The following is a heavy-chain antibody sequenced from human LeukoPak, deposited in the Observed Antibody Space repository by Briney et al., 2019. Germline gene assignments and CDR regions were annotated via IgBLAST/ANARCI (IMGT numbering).Heavy chain of an antibody. D-gene: IGHD3-22*01. CDR3: AKAPITYYYDSSGYYFDY. CDR2: FSGSGGST. CDR1: GFTFSSYA. V-gene: IGHV3-23*01. Sequence: PGGSLRLSCAASGFTFSSYAMSWVRQAPGKGLEWVSAFSGSGGSTYYADSVKGRFTISRDNSKNTLYLQMNSLRAEDTAVYYCAKAPITYYYDSSGYYFDYWGQGTLVTVSS. J-gene: IGHJ4*02.